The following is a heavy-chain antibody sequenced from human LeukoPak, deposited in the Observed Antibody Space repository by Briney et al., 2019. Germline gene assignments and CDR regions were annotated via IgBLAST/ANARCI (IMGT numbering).Heavy chain of an antibody. CDR2: IWYDGSNK. D-gene: IGHD2/OR15-2a*01. Sequence: RRSLRLSCAASGFTFSSYGMHWVRQAPGKGLEWVAVIWYDGSNKYYADSVKGRFTISRDNSKNTLYLQMNSLRAEDTAVYYCARGLGTTNDYWGQGTLVTVSS. CDR3: ARGLGTTNDY. CDR1: GFTFSSYG. V-gene: IGHV3-33*01. J-gene: IGHJ4*02.